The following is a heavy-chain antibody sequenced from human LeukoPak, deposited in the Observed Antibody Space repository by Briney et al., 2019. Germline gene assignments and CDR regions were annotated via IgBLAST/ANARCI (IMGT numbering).Heavy chain of an antibody. CDR3: ARKYCSTMNCSPFDP. CDR1: GGSISSYY. D-gene: IGHD2-2*01. V-gene: IGHV4-59*01. Sequence: PSETLSLTCTVSGGSISSYYWSWIRQPPGKGLEWIGYISYSGNTNYNPSLKSRVTISINTSKNQFSLKLSSVTAADTAVYYCARKYCSTMNCSPFDPWGQGTLVTVSS. CDR2: ISYSGNT. J-gene: IGHJ5*02.